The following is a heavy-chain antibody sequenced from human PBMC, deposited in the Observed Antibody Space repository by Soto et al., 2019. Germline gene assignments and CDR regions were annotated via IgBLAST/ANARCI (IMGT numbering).Heavy chain of an antibody. V-gene: IGHV2-5*02. D-gene: IGHD3-16*01. CDR2: IYWDDDK. J-gene: IGHJ5*02. CDR1: GFSLTTRGVG. CDR3: AHIPNYYQYDWFDP. Sequence: QITLKKSGPTLVKPTQTLTLTCTFSGFSLTTRGVGVGWIRQPPGKALECLALIYWDDDKRYSPSLQSRLSITKDTSKNQVDLTMTNVDPVDTATYYCAHIPNYYQYDWFDPWGQGTLVSVSS.